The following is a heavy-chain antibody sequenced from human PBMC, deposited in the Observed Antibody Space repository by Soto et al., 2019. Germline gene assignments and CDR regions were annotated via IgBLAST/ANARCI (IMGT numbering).Heavy chain of an antibody. CDR1: GFTFSSYN. J-gene: IGHJ5*02. CDR3: AREGDSSGWYNWFDP. V-gene: IGHV3-48*01. D-gene: IGHD3-22*01. Sequence: EVQLVESGGGLVQPGGSLRLSCAVSGFTFSSYNMNWVRQAPGKGLEWVSYISTISTIYYADSVKGRFTISRDNAKNSLYLQMISLRAEDTAVYYCAREGDSSGWYNWFDPWGQGTLVTVSS. CDR2: ISTISTI.